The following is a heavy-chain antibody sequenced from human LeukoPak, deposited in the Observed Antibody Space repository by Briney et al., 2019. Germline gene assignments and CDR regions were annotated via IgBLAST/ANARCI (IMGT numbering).Heavy chain of an antibody. J-gene: IGHJ5*02. CDR2: ISSGGHFI. CDR1: GFTFNNYN. V-gene: IGHV3-21*01. Sequence: GGSLRLSCAASGFTFNNYNMNWVRQAPGKGLEWVSSISSGGHFIYYADSVKGRFTISRDNAKNSLYLQMNSLRAEDTAVYYCARDDYSNYGWFDPWGQGTLVTVSS. CDR3: ARDDYSNYGWFDP. D-gene: IGHD4-4*01.